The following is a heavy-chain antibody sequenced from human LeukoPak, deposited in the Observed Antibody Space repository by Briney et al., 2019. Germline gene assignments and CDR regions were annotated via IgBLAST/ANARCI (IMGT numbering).Heavy chain of an antibody. D-gene: IGHD1/OR15-1a*01. CDR1: GGSINNYW. V-gene: IGHV4-4*09. CDR3: ATHWLEATKTYSYWFDP. CDR2: IYRGETT. Sequence: SETLSPTCSVAGGSINNYWWSWIRQPPGRGLEWIGYIYRGETTNYNPSLKTQVTLSLDTSKNQISLKLNSATAADTAVYYCATHWLEATKTYSYWFDPWGQGTLVTVYS. J-gene: IGHJ5*02.